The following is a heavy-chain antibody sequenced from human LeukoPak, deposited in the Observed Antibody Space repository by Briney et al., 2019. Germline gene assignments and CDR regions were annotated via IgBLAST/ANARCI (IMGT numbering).Heavy chain of an antibody. Sequence: GGSLRLSCAASGFTFSRYSMNWVRQAPGKGLEWVSSISNSGNYIHYADSVRGRFAISRDNAKNSLSLQMNSLRAEDAAVYYCARDLFLNYGDGRGHGMDIWGQGTTVTVSS. CDR1: GFTFSRYS. J-gene: IGHJ6*02. CDR3: ARDLFLNYGDGRGHGMDI. CDR2: ISNSGNYI. D-gene: IGHD3-22*01. V-gene: IGHV3-21*01.